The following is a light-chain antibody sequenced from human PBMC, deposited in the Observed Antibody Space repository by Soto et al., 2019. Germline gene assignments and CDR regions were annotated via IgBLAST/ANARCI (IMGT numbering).Light chain of an antibody. Sequence: QRVLTQPASVSGSHVQSITISCSGTSSDVGTYNLVSWYQQYPGKAPRLMIYEVTKRPSGVSNRFSGSKSGNTASLTISGLQPEDEADYYCCSYAGSSSSIFGTGTKVTVL. J-gene: IGLJ1*01. V-gene: IGLV2-23*02. CDR2: EVT. CDR1: SSDVGTYNL. CDR3: CSYAGSSSSI.